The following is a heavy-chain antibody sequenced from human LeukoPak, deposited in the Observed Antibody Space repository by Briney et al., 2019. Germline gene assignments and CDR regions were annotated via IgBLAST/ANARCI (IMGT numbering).Heavy chain of an antibody. CDR3: ARASYSETYQYYFDY. CDR2: IGGRGGST. V-gene: IGHV3-23*01. Sequence: GGSLRLSCAASGFTFSSYGMNWVRQAPGKGLEWVSAIGGRGGSTFYADSVKGRFTISRDNSKSTLDLQMNSLSAEDTAVYYCARASYSETYQYYFDYWGQGTLVTVSS. D-gene: IGHD1-26*01. CDR1: GFTFSSYG. J-gene: IGHJ4*02.